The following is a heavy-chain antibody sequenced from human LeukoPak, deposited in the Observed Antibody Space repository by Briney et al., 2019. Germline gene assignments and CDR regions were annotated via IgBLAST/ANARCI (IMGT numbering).Heavy chain of an antibody. CDR3: AKDSDILTGYEFDY. J-gene: IGHJ4*02. V-gene: IGHV3-23*01. Sequence: GGSLRLSCAASGFTFSSYAMSWVRQAPGKGLEWVSAISGSGGSTYYAASVKGRFTISRDNSKNTLYLQMNSLRAEDTAVYYCAKDSDILTGYEFDYWGQGTLVTVSS. D-gene: IGHD3-9*01. CDR1: GFTFSSYA. CDR2: ISGSGGST.